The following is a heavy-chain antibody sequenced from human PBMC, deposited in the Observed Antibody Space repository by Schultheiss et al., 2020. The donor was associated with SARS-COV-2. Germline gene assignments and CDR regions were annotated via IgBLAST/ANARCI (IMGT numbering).Heavy chain of an antibody. Sequence: ASVKVSCKASGYTFTDYYMHWVRQAPGQGLEWMGWINPNSGGTNYAQKFQGRVTMTRDASISTAYMELSRLRSDDTAVYYCARANYDFWSGSPALNWFDPWGQGTLVTVSS. CDR3: ARANYDFWSGSPALNWFDP. V-gene: IGHV1-2*02. D-gene: IGHD3-3*01. J-gene: IGHJ5*02. CDR2: INPNSGGT. CDR1: GYTFTDYY.